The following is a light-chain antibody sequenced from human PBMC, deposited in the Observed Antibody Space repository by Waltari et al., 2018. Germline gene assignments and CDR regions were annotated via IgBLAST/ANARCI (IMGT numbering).Light chain of an antibody. CDR1: SRDIGGYNL. V-gene: IGLV2-23*01. CDR3: CSYAGTTTWV. Sequence: QSALTQAASVSGSLGQSITISCTGTSRDIGGYNLVSWYQQFPGKAPKLMIYEDKKRPSGVSTRFSGSRSGNTASLTISGLQAEDEASYHCCSYAGTTTWVFGGGTKLTVL. J-gene: IGLJ3*02. CDR2: EDK.